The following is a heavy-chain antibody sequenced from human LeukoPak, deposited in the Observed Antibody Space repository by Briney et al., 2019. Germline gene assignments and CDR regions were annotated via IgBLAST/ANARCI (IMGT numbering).Heavy chain of an antibody. CDR3: ARRYRGHDFLDY. CDR1: GDSMRDDY. Sequence: PSETLSLTCTVSGDSMRDDYWDWMRQPPGKGLEWIGHINDIGSTNYNSSLRSRVSISVDTSNNQFSLRLTSVTAADTAVYYCARRYRGHDFLDYWGQGTLVTVSS. D-gene: IGHD5-12*01. V-gene: IGHV4-59*08. CDR2: INDIGST. J-gene: IGHJ4*02.